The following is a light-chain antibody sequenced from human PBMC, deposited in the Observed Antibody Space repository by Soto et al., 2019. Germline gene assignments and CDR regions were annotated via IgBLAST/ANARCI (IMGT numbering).Light chain of an antibody. Sequence: EIVLTQSPVPLSLSPGQGAALSCRASQSISNYLAWYQQKPGQAPRLLIYDASNRAAGTPARFSGSGSGTDVTITISTLALEDFAVYYCQQRSNWSPSCTVGQGTRLEIK. V-gene: IGKV3-11*01. J-gene: IGKJ5*01. CDR2: DAS. CDR3: QQRSNWSPSCT. CDR1: QSISNY.